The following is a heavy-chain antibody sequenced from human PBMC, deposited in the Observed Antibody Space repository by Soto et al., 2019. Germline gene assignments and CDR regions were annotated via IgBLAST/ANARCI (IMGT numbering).Heavy chain of an antibody. J-gene: IGHJ4*02. V-gene: IGHV3-33*01. Sequence: GGSLRLSCAASGFTFSSYGMHWVRQAPGKGLEWVAVIWYDGSNKYYADSVKGRFTISRDNSKNTLYLQMNSLRAEDTAVYYCARDSSYYGSGSYVGYWGQGTLVTVSS. CDR3: ARDSSYYGSGSYVGY. CDR1: GFTFSSYG. D-gene: IGHD3-10*01. CDR2: IWYDGSNK.